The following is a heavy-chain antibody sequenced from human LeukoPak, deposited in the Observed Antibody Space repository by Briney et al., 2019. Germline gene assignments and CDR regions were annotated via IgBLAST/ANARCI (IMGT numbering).Heavy chain of an antibody. V-gene: IGHV4-38-2*02. CDR1: GYSISSGYY. CDR3: ARARITMVRGVIKVDAFDI. Sequence: PSETLSLTCTVSGYSISSGYYWGWIRQPPGKGLEWIGSIYHSGSTYYNPSLKSRVTISVDTSKNQFSLKLSSVTAADTAVYYCARARITMVRGVIKVDAFDIWGQGTMVTVSS. CDR2: IYHSGST. J-gene: IGHJ3*02. D-gene: IGHD3-10*01.